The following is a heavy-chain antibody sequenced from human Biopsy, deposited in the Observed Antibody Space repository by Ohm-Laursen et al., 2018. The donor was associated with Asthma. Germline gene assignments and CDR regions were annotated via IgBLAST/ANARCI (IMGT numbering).Heavy chain of an antibody. CDR2: ISYDGNHK. J-gene: IGHJ4*02. CDR1: GFMFRSFG. V-gene: IGHV3-30*18. CDR3: AKRRGYSGHDNDY. D-gene: IGHD5-12*01. Sequence: SLRLSCAASGFMFRSFGMHWVRQAPGKGLEWVAVISYDGNHKFYEDSVKGRFTISRDNSKNTLYLQMNSLRTEDTAVYYCAKRRGYSGHDNDYWGKGTLVSGAS.